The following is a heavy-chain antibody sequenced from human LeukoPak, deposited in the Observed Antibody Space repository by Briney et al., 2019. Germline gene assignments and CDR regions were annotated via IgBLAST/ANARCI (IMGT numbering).Heavy chain of an antibody. CDR3: IVVVEPPDSDGFDV. J-gene: IGHJ3*01. CDR2: INADGVTP. Sequence: PGGSLRLSCAASGFTFGNSLVHGVRQALEKGLVGVSLINADGVTPSYPNSAKGQFTISRDNARNKLSLEMNSLTIEDTAVYYCIVVVEPPDSDGFDVWGQGTMITVSS. D-gene: IGHD1-14*01. CDR1: GFTFGNSL. V-gene: IGHV3-74*01.